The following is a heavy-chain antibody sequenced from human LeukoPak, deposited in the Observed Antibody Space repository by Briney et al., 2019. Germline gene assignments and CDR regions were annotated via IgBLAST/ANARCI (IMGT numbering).Heavy chain of an antibody. CDR2: ISSSTSYT. CDR1: GFTFSDYY. D-gene: IGHD3-22*01. J-gene: IGHJ4*02. Sequence: TGGSLRLSCAASGFTFSDYYMSCIRQAPGKGLEWVSYISSSTSYTKYADSVKGRFTISRDNAKNSLYLQMNSLRGEDTAVYYCARMRDYYDSSGYDYWGPGTLLTVSS. V-gene: IGHV3-11*03. CDR3: ARMRDYYDSSGYDY.